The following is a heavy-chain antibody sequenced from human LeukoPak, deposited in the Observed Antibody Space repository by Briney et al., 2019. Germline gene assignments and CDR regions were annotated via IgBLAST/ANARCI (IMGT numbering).Heavy chain of an antibody. J-gene: IGHJ4*02. Sequence: SETLSLTCTASGGSLSSSGYYWGWIRQPPGTGLEWIASINYSGTTYYNPSLKSRVTISEDRSKNQFSLKLSSVTAADTAVYYCARLRDGRWLLEYWGQGTLVTVSS. CDR3: ARLRDGRWLLEY. CDR1: GGSLSSSGYY. CDR2: INYSGTT. D-gene: IGHD5-24*01. V-gene: IGHV4-39*01.